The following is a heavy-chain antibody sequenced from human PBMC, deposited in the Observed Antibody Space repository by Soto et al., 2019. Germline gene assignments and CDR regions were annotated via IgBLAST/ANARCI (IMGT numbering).Heavy chain of an antibody. Sequence: GSVKVSCKASGYTFTSYGISLVRQAPGQGLEWMGWISAYNGNTNYAQKLQGRVTMTTDTSTSTAYMELRSLRSDDTAVYYCARDLAAGVVAGMDVWGQGTTVTVSS. V-gene: IGHV1-18*01. CDR2: ISAYNGNT. CDR3: ARDLAAGVVAGMDV. J-gene: IGHJ6*02. D-gene: IGHD6-13*01. CDR1: GYTFTSYG.